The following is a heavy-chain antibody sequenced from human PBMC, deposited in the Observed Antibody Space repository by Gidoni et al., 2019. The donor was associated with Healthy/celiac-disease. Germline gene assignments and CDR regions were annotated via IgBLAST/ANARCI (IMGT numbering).Heavy chain of an antibody. J-gene: IGHJ4*02. CDR3: ARAPGIFGVVIDY. D-gene: IGHD3-3*01. CDR2: IKQDGSEK. Sequence: EVQPVESGGGLVQPGGSLSLSCAAPGFTFSSYWMSWVRQAPGKGLEWVANIKQDGSEKYYVDSVKGRFTISRDNAKNSLYLQMNSLRAEDTAVYYCARAPGIFGVVIDYWGQGTLVTVSS. CDR1: GFTFSSYW. V-gene: IGHV3-7*01.